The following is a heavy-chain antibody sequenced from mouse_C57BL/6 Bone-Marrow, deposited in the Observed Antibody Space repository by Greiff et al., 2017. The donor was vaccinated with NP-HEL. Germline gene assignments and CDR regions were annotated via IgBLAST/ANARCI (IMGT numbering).Heavy chain of an antibody. V-gene: IGHV5-12*01. CDR1: GFTFSDYY. J-gene: IGHJ1*03. Sequence: EVKLVESGGGLVQPGGSLKLSCAASGFTFSDYYMYWVRQTPEKRLEWVAYISNGGGSTYYPDTVKGRFTISRDNAKNTLYLQMSRLKSEDTAMYYCARQGDGPWYFDVWGTGTTVTVSS. D-gene: IGHD2-3*01. CDR2: ISNGGGST. CDR3: ARQGDGPWYFDV.